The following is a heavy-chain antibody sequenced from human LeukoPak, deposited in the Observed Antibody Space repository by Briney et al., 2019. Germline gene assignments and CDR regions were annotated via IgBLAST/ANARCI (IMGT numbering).Heavy chain of an antibody. Sequence: PGGSLRLSCAASGFTVSSNYMSWVRQAPGKGLEWVSVIYSGGSTYYADSVKGRFTISRDNAKNSLYLQMNSLRAEDTAVYYCARESSSRITIFGVVLGYWGQGTLVTVSS. D-gene: IGHD3-3*01. V-gene: IGHV3-66*01. CDR1: GFTVSSNY. CDR2: IYSGGST. CDR3: ARESSSRITIFGVVLGY. J-gene: IGHJ4*02.